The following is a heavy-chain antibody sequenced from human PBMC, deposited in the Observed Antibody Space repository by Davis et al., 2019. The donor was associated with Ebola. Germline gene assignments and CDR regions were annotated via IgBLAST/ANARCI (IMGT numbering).Heavy chain of an antibody. J-gene: IGHJ6*02. CDR2: IYHSGST. CDR1: GGSITSYY. D-gene: IGHD4-23*01. V-gene: IGHV4-59*04. CDR3: ARASVAPGPMDV. Sequence: MPSETLSLTCTVSGGSITSYYWNWIRQPPGKGLEWIGYIYHSGSTYYNPSLKSRVNMSVDRSKNQFSLKLTSLTAADTAVYYCARASVAPGPMDVWGQGTTVTVSS.